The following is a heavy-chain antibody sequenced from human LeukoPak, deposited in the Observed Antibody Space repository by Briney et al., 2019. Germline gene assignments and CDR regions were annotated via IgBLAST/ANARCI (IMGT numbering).Heavy chain of an antibody. CDR3: AREGGNSAFDI. CDR2: ISSSGSTI. D-gene: IGHD4-23*01. J-gene: IGHJ3*02. Sequence: GGSLRLSCAASGFTFSSYEMNGVRQAPGKGLEWVSYISSSGSTIYYADSVTGRFTISRENAKNSLYLQMNSLRAEDTAVYYCAREGGNSAFDIWGQGTMVTVSS. V-gene: IGHV3-48*03. CDR1: GFTFSSYE.